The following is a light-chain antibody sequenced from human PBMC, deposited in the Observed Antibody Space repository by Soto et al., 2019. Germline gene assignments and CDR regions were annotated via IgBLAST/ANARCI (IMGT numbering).Light chain of an antibody. CDR2: DAS. Sequence: EIVLSQSPGTLSLSPGERATLSCRASQSVSYYLAWYQKKPGQALRLLIYDASSRATGVPDRFSGSGSGTDFTLTISRLEPADFAVYYCQHCRPYGDSPPLTFGGGPKVEIK. CDR1: QSVSYY. CDR3: QHCRPYGDSPPLT. J-gene: IGKJ4*01. V-gene: IGKV3-20*01.